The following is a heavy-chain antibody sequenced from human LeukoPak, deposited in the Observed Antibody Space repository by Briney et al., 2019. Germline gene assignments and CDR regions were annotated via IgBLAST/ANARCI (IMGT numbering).Heavy chain of an antibody. V-gene: IGHV1-69*05. CDR2: IIPIFGTA. J-gene: IGHJ6*03. CDR1: GGTFSSYA. D-gene: IGHD3-9*01. Sequence: SVKVSCKASGGTFSSYAISWVRQAPGQGLEWMGGIIPIFGTANYEQKFQGRVTITTDESTSTAYMELSSLRSEDTAVYYCARVLSRLAPDYYYMDVWGKGTTVTVSS. CDR3: ARVLSRLAPDYYYMDV.